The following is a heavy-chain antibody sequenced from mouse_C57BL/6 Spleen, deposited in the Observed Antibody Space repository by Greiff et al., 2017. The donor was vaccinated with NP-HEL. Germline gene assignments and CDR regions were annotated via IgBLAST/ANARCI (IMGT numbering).Heavy chain of an antibody. V-gene: IGHV2-9-1*01. CDR3: ARYHYDYDGGNGCGD. CDR2: IWPGVGT. CDR1: GFSLTSYA. Sequence: QFQLQQSGPGLVAPSQSLSITCTVSGFSLTSYAISWVRPPPGKGLGWLGVIWPGVGTKYNSALYSRLSICKHNSTTQVFLKMNSLQPDDAARYDGARYHYDYDGGNGCGDGGKGILVTV. D-gene: IGHD2-4*01. J-gene: IGHJ3*01.